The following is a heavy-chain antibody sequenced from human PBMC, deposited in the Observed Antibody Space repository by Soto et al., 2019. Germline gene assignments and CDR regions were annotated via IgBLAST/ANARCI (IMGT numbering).Heavy chain of an antibody. CDR1: GFTFDSCV. J-gene: IGHJ6*02. CDR3: AKDPPSERMQPDYGMDV. D-gene: IGHD6-13*01. CDR2: ISGSGRYT. Sequence: GESRKISCAASGFTFDSCVMSWVRQAPGKGLEWLSLISGSGRYTDYADSVKGRFTISRDNSKNTLYLQMNSLRVEDTAVYYCAKDPPSERMQPDYGMDVWGQGTTVTVSS. V-gene: IGHV3-23*01.